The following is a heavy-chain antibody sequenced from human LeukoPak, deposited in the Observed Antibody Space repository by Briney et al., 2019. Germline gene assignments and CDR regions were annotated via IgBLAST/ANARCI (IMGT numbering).Heavy chain of an antibody. V-gene: IGHV1-2*02. D-gene: IGHD6-19*01. Sequence: ASVKVSCKASGYTFTGYYMHWVRQAPGQGLEWMGWINPNSGGTNYAQKFQGRVTMTRDTSISTAHMELSRLRSDDTAVYYCAGLWYSSGWPDENWGQGTLVTVSS. CDR1: GYTFTGYY. CDR2: INPNSGGT. J-gene: IGHJ4*02. CDR3: AGLWYSSGWPDEN.